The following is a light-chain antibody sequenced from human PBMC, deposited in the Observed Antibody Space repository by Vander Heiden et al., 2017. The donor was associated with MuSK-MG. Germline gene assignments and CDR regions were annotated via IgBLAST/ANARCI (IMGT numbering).Light chain of an antibody. V-gene: IGKV3-11*01. CDR1: QSVSSY. Sequence: EIVLTQSPATLSLSPGERATLSCRASQSVSSYLAWYQQKPGQAPRLLIYDASNRATGIPARFSGSGSGTDFTLTISSLEPEDFAVYSCQQRSNWPPTWTFGQGTKVEIK. CDR3: QQRSNWPPTWT. CDR2: DAS. J-gene: IGKJ1*01.